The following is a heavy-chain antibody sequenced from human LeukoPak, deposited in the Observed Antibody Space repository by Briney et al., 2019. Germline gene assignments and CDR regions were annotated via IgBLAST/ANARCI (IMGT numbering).Heavy chain of an antibody. D-gene: IGHD1-26*01. CDR2: ISYSSGTI. CDR1: GFTFDEYA. V-gene: IGHV3-9*01. CDR3: AKDRGGSSELGDAFDV. J-gene: IGHJ3*01. Sequence: GGALRLSCAASGFTFDEYAMHWVRQAPGKGLEWVSGISYSSGTIGYVDSVKGRFTISRDNAKNSLYLQMNSLRPEDTALYYCAKDRGGSSELGDAFDVWGQGTMVRVSS.